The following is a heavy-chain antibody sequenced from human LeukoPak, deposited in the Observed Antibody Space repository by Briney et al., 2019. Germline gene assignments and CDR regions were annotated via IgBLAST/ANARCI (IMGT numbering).Heavy chain of an antibody. CDR1: GGSISSSSYY. J-gene: IGHJ5*02. V-gene: IGHV4-39*07. CDR2: IYYSGST. Sequence: SETLSLTCTVSGGSISSSSYYWGWIRQPPGKGLEWIGSIYYSGSTYYNPSLKSRVTISVDTSKNQFSLKLSSVTAADTAVYYCARGSYDSSGYARFDPWGQGTLVTVSS. D-gene: IGHD3-22*01. CDR3: ARGSYDSSGYARFDP.